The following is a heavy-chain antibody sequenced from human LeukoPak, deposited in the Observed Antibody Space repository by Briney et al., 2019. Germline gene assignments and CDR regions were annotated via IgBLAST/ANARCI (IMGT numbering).Heavy chain of an antibody. CDR2: IYYSGST. CDR3: ARAPEGGTYYYYMDV. J-gene: IGHJ6*03. V-gene: IGHV4-59*01. CDR1: GGSISSYY. Sequence: SSETLSLTCTVSGGSISSYYWSWIRQPPGKGLEWIGYIYYSGSTNYNPSLKSRVTTSVDTSKNQFSLKLSSVTAADTAVYYCARAPEGGTYYYYMDVWGKGTTVTVSS. D-gene: IGHD1-14*01.